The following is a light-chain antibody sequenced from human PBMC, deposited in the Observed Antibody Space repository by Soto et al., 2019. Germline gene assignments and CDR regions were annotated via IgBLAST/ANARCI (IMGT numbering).Light chain of an antibody. Sequence: DIQMTQSPSSVSAYVGDRVTITCRASQDIRDWIAWYQQKPGKAPKLLISAASSLQSGVPSRFSGSGSGTDFSLTISSLQSEDFATYYGQQAFSFPFTFGPGTKVDIK. CDR1: QDIRDW. CDR2: AAS. V-gene: IGKV1-12*01. CDR3: QQAFSFPFT. J-gene: IGKJ3*01.